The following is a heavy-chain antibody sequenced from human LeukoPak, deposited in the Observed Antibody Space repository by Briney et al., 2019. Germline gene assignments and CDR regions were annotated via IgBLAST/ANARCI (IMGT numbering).Heavy chain of an antibody. J-gene: IGHJ4*02. V-gene: IGHV6-1*01. CDR3: ARGSAGHYYYDSSGYYENGFDY. Sequence: SQTLSLTCAISGDSVSSNSAAWNWIRQSPSRGLEWLGRTYYRSKWYNDYAVSVKSRITINPDTSKNQFSLQLNSVTPEDTAVYYCARGSAGHYYYDSSGYYENGFDYWGQGTLVTVSS. CDR1: GDSVSSNSAA. D-gene: IGHD3-22*01. CDR2: TYYRSKWYN.